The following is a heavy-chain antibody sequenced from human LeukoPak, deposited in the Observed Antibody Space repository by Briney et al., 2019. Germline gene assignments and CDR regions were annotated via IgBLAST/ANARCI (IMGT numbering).Heavy chain of an antibody. J-gene: IGHJ4*02. Sequence: GGSLRLSCAASGFTFSSYAMSWVRQASGKGLEWVSGLSASGGLTYYADSVKGRFTISRDNSKNTLYLQMNSLRADDTAVYYCAKGGSSYSEMDYWGQGTLVTVSS. CDR3: AKGGSSYSEMDY. CDR1: GFTFSSYA. V-gene: IGHV3-23*01. D-gene: IGHD4-11*01. CDR2: LSASGGLT.